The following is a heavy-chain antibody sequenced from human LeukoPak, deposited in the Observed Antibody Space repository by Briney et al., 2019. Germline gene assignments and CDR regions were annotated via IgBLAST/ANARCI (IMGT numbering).Heavy chain of an antibody. D-gene: IGHD3-22*01. V-gene: IGHV3-9*01. CDR3: AKGSFYDSSGYYDY. Sequence: PGGSLRLSCAASGFTFDDYAMHWVRQAPGKGLEWVSGISWYSGCIGYADSVKGRFTISRDNAKNSLYLQINSLRAEDTALYYCAKGSFYDSSGYYDYWGQGTLVTVSS. CDR2: ISWYSGCI. CDR1: GFTFDDYA. J-gene: IGHJ4*02.